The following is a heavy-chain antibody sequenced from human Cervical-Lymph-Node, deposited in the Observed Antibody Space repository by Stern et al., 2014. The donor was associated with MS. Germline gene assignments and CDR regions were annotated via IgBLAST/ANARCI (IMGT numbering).Heavy chain of an antibody. Sequence: EVQLVESGGGLVKPGGSLRLSCTGSGFTFSGYTMNWVRQAPGKGLEWGTSIIGSSRDICDSVSVKGRFTISRDNVNSSVYLHVDSLRVEDTAVYFCARGKDGRWAHWGQGTLVTVSS. D-gene: IGHD4-23*01. CDR2: IIGSSRDI. J-gene: IGHJ1*01. CDR1: GFTFSGYT. CDR3: ARGKDGRWAH. V-gene: IGHV3-21*01.